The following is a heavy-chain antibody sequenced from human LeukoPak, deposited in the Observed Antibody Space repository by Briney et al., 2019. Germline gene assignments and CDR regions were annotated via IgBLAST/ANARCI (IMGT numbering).Heavy chain of an antibody. V-gene: IGHV3-73*01. Sequence: PGGSLRLSCAASGFTFCVSAIHWVRQSSGKGLEWVGQIDKKDKGYATATAYAASVKGRFTISRDDSINTAYLQMKSLKTEDTALYCCTRDSGTYNWFDPWGQGTLVTVSS. CDR2: IDKKDKGYATAT. CDR1: GFTFCVSA. CDR3: TRDSGTYNWFDP. D-gene: IGHD1-26*01. J-gene: IGHJ5*02.